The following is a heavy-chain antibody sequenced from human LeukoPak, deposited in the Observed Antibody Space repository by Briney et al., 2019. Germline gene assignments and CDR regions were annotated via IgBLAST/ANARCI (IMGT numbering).Heavy chain of an antibody. Sequence: ASVKASCKASGFTFTKYGISWVRQAPGQGLEWMGWINPKSGGTKYAQKFQGRFTTTRDTSISTAYMELSTLRSDDTAVYYCARDPSHYYYMDVWGRGTTVTISS. CDR3: ARDPSHYYYMDV. CDR2: INPKSGGT. CDR1: GFTFTKYG. V-gene: IGHV1-2*02. J-gene: IGHJ6*03.